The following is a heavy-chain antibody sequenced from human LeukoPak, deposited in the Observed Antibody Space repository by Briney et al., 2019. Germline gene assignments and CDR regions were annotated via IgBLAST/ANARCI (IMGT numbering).Heavy chain of an antibody. CDR3: AKLQTTVTGY. D-gene: IGHD4-17*01. J-gene: IGHJ4*02. V-gene: IGHV3-30*18. CDR1: GFTFSNYG. CDR2: ISYDGSNK. Sequence: PGRSLRLSCAASGFTFSNYGMHWVRQAPGKGLEWVAVISYDGSNKYYADSVKGRFTISRDNSKNTLYLQMNSLRAEDTAVYYCAKLQTTVTGYWGQGTLVTVSS.